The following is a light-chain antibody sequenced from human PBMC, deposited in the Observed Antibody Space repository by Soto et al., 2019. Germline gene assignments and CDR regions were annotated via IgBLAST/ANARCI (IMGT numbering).Light chain of an antibody. J-gene: IGKJ1*01. V-gene: IGKV3D-15*01. Sequence: EIGVTHSPATLSVSRWERATLSCRASQSVSSDLAWYHQKPGQAPRLLIHGASNRATGIPDRFSGSGSGTDFTLTITRLQPEDFAAYSCQQYGGPPRTLGQGTKVDIK. CDR2: GAS. CDR3: QQYGGPPRT. CDR1: QSVSSD.